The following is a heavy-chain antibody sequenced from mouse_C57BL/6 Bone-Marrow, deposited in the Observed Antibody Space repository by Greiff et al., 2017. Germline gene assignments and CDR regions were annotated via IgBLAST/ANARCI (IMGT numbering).Heavy chain of an antibody. V-gene: IGHV1-26*01. D-gene: IGHD1-1*01. Sequence: EVKLQQSGPELVKPGASVKISCKASGYTFTDYYMNWVKQSHGKSLEWIGDINPNNGGTSYNQKFKGKATLTVDKSSSTAYMELRSLTSEDSAVYYCARFHYGSSYWYFDVWGTGTTVTVSS. J-gene: IGHJ1*03. CDR2: INPNNGGT. CDR1: GYTFTDYY. CDR3: ARFHYGSSYWYFDV.